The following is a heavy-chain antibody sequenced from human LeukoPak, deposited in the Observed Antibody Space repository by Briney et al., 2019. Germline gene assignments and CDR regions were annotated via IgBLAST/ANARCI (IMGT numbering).Heavy chain of an antibody. V-gene: IGHV3-9*01. CDR2: ISWNSGSI. Sequence: GRSLRLSCAASGFTFDDYAMHWVRQAPGKGLEWVSGISWNSGSIGYADSVKGRFTISRDNAKNSLYLQMNSLRAEDTALYYCAKDSDYGGNSNFDYWGQGTLVTVSS. D-gene: IGHD4-17*01. CDR3: AKDSDYGGNSNFDY. J-gene: IGHJ4*02. CDR1: GFTFDDYA.